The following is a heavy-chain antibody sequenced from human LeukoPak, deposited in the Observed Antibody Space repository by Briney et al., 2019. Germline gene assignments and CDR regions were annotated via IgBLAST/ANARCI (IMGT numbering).Heavy chain of an antibody. J-gene: IGHJ4*02. CDR3: ARGRPSYPRPENLIYYFDY. CDR2: ISSSSSYI. V-gene: IGHV3-21*01. CDR1: GFTFSSYS. D-gene: IGHD1-26*01. Sequence: GGALRLSCAASGFTFSSYSMNWVRQAPGKGLEWVSSISSSSSYIYYADSVKGRFTISRDNAKNSLYLQMNSLRAEDTAVYYCARGRPSYPRPENLIYYFDYWGQGTLVTVSS.